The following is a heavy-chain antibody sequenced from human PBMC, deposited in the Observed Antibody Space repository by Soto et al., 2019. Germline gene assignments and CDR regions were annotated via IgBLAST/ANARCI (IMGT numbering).Heavy chain of an antibody. CDR1: GYSFTSYW. CDR2: IDPSDSYT. V-gene: IGHV5-10-1*01. J-gene: IGHJ6*02. Sequence: VESLKISCNGSGYSFTSYWISWVRQMPGKGLEWMGRIDPSDSYTNYSPSFQGHVTISADKSISTAYLQWSSLKASDTAMYYCARRSSIADWCGMDVWGQGTTVTVSS. CDR3: ARRSSIADWCGMDV. D-gene: IGHD6-6*01.